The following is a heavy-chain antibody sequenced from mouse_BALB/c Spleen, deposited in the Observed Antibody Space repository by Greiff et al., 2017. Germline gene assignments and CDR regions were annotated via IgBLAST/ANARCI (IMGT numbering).Heavy chain of an antibody. J-gene: IGHJ4*01. Sequence: VQLQQSGPELVKPGASVKIPCKASGYTFTDYNMDWVKQSHGKSLEWIGDINPNNGGTIYNQKFKGKATLTVDKSSSTAYMELRSLTSEDTAVYYCARGSITTVGGYAMDYWGQGTSVTVSS. CDR3: ARGSITTVGGYAMDY. CDR1: GYTFTDYN. CDR2: INPNNGGT. D-gene: IGHD1-1*01. V-gene: IGHV1-18*01.